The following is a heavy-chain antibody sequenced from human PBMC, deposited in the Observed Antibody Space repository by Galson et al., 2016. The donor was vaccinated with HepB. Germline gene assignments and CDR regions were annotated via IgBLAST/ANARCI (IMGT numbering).Heavy chain of an antibody. J-gene: IGHJ4*02. CDR2: MSSSAST. D-gene: IGHD1-26*01. V-gene: IGHV4-39*02. CDR3: ARLEYSGSDGAPY. Sequence: SETLSLTCTVSGDSISSSRSYWGWIRQPPGKGLEWIGSMSSSASTSYNPSLKSRVSISADTSKNHFSLEVTSVTAADTAVYYCARLEYSGSDGAPYWGQGTLVTVST. CDR1: GDSISSSRSY.